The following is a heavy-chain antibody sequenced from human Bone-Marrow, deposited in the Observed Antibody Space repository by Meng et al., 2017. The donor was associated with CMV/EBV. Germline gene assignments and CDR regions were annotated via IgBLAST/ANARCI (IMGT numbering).Heavy chain of an antibody. V-gene: IGHV1-2*02. D-gene: IGHD2-2*01. CDR1: GYTFTDYY. CDR2: INPNSGGT. J-gene: IGHJ6*02. Sequence: ASVKVSCKASGYTFTDYYIHWVRQAPGQGLEWMGWINPNSGGTNYAQKFQGRVTITRNTSISTAYMELSSLRSEDTAVYYCARGAGLGYCSSTSCSLPYYYYGMDVWGQGTTVTVSS. CDR3: ARGAGLGYCSSTSCSLPYYYYGMDV.